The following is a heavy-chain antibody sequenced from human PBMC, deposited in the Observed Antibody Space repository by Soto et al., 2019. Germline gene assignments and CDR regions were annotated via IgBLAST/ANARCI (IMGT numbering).Heavy chain of an antibody. Sequence: QVQLQQWGAGLLKPSETLSLTCAVYGGSFSGYYWSWIRQPPGKGLEWIGEINHSGSTNYNPSLKSRVAISVDTSKSQFSQKLVSVTAADAAVYYCARGSPRVWGSYRPLLCGWFDPWGQGTLVTVSS. V-gene: IGHV4-34*01. D-gene: IGHD3-16*02. CDR3: ARGSPRVWGSYRPLLCGWFDP. CDR1: GGSFSGYY. J-gene: IGHJ5*02. CDR2: INHSGST.